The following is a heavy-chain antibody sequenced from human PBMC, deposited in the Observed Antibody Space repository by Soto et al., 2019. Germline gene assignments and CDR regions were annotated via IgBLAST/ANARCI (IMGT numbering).Heavy chain of an antibody. CDR1: GYTFTGYY. CDR2: INPNSGGT. D-gene: IGHD6-13*01. J-gene: IGHJ5*02. CDR3: ARAPGYSSSWYVDWFDP. Sequence: QVQLVQSGAGVKKPGASVKVSCKASGYTFTGYYMHWVRQAPGQGLEWMGWINPNSGGTNYAQKFQGWVTMTRDTSISTAYMELSRLRSDDTAVYYCARAPGYSSSWYVDWFDPWGQGTLVTVSS. V-gene: IGHV1-2*04.